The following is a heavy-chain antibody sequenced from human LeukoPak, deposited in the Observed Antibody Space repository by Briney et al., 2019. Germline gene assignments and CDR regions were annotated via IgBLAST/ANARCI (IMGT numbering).Heavy chain of an antibody. CDR3: ARGHRAYQKYNWFDP. Sequence: SETLSLTCAVYGGSFSGYYWSWIRQPPGKGLEWIGEINHSGSTNHNPSLKSRVTISVDTSKNQFSLKLSSVTAADTAVYYCARGHRAYQKYNWFDPWGQGTLVTVSS. CDR1: GGSFSGYY. V-gene: IGHV4-34*01. CDR2: INHSGST. D-gene: IGHD2-2*01. J-gene: IGHJ5*02.